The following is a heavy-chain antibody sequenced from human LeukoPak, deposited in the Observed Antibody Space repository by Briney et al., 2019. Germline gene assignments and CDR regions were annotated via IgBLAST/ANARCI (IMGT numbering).Heavy chain of an antibody. Sequence: GGSLRLSCAASGFSVRSSAMHWVRQAPGKGLEWTAFMRSDGSDEHYADSVKGRFTISRDNSHNTLYLQMNSLHSEDTAVYYCAKDLGLQVGASPFDYWGQGTLVTVSS. D-gene: IGHD1-26*01. CDR3: AKDLGLQVGASPFDY. CDR1: GFSVRSSA. V-gene: IGHV3-30*02. J-gene: IGHJ4*02. CDR2: MRSDGSDE.